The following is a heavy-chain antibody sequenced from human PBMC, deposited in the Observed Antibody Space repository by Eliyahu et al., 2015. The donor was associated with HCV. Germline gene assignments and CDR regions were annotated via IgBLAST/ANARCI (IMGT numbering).Heavy chain of an antibody. Sequence: EVQLLESGGGLVQPGGSLRLSCXASGFTFSXYAMXWVRQAPGKGLEWVSAISDSGGSTYYADSVKGRFTISRDNSKNTLYLQMNSLRAEDTAVYYCAKGSGYYHNYYYGMDVWGQGTTVTVSS. D-gene: IGHD3-3*01. CDR2: ISDSGGST. V-gene: IGHV3-23*01. CDR1: GFTFSXYA. J-gene: IGHJ6*02. CDR3: AKGSGYYHNYYYGMDV.